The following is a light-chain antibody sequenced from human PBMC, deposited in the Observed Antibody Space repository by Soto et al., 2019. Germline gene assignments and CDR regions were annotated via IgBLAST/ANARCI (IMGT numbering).Light chain of an antibody. CDR1: QSVSSSY. Sequence: IVLTQSPGTLSLTPGERATLSCRASQSVSSSYLAWYQQKPGQAPRLLIYGASSRATGMPDRFSGSGSGRALALTNGTLDHEDSAVYYCQQYGSATPYTFGPGNRVDIK. CDR3: QQYGSATPYT. V-gene: IGKV3-20*01. CDR2: GAS. J-gene: IGKJ3*01.